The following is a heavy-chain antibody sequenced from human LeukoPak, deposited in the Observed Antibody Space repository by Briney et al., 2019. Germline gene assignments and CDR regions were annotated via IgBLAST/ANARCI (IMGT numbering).Heavy chain of an antibody. V-gene: IGHV4-34*01. CDR2: INHSGST. J-gene: IGHJ4*02. CDR3: ARGGTWYSGSSGIDY. D-gene: IGHD1-26*01. Sequence: PSETLSLTCAVYGGSFSGYYWSWIRQPPGKGLEWIGEINHSGSTNYNPSLKSRVTISVDTSKNQFSLKLSSVTAADTAVYYSARGGTWYSGSSGIDYWGQGTLVTVSS. CDR1: GGSFSGYY.